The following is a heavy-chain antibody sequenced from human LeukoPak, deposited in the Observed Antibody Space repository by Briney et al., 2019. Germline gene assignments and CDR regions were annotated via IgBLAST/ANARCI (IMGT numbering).Heavy chain of an antibody. V-gene: IGHV1-2*02. CDR2: IYPNSGGT. CDR1: GYTFTDYY. CDR3: ARDKNPGIAAAGTLADWFDP. J-gene: IGHJ5*02. D-gene: IGHD6-13*01. Sequence: ASVKVSCKASGYTFTDYYIHWVRQAPGQGLEWMGWIYPNSGGTNYAQQFQGRVTMTRDTSISTAYMELSRLRSDDTAVYYCARDKNPGIAAAGTLADWFDPWGQGTLVTVSS.